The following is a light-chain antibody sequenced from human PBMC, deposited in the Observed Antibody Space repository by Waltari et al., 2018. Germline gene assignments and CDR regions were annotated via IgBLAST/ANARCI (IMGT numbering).Light chain of an antibody. J-gene: IGKJ2*01. V-gene: IGKV1-39*01. Sequence: DIQMTQSPSSLSASVGDRVTITCRTSQIINRFLNLYQQKPGEAPKLLIYTASSMQGGVPSRFSGSGSGTEFSLTISSLQPEDFATYYCQQSYSIPFTFGQGTKVEIK. CDR3: QQSYSIPFT. CDR2: TAS. CDR1: QIINRF.